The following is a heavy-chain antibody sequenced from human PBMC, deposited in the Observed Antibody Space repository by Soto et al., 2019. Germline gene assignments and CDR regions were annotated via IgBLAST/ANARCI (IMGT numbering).Heavy chain of an antibody. Sequence: EVQLVESGGGLVQPGRSLRLSCAASGFTFDDYAMHWVRQAPGKGLEWVSGISWNSGSIGYADSVKGRFTISRDNAKNSLYLQMNSLRAEDTALYYCAKDIAYTIFGVAIDYWGKGTLVTVSS. CDR1: GFTFDDYA. CDR3: AKDIAYTIFGVAIDY. D-gene: IGHD3-3*01. CDR2: ISWNSGSI. V-gene: IGHV3-9*01. J-gene: IGHJ4*02.